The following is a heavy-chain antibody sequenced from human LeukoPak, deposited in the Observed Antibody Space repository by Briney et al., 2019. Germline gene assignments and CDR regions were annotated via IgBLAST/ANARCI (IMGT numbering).Heavy chain of an antibody. J-gene: IGHJ4*02. V-gene: IGHV3-74*01. CDR1: GFTFSSYFW. CDR3: VRDLDLGGYSSFEY. D-gene: IGHD4-23*01. CDR2: IKSDGSSS. Sequence: GGSLRLSCAASGFTFSSYFWMHWVRQAPGKGLVWISRIKSDGSSSTYADSVKGRFTISRDNAKNSLYLQMNTLRAEDTAVYYCVRDLDLGGYSSFEYWGQGTLVTVSS.